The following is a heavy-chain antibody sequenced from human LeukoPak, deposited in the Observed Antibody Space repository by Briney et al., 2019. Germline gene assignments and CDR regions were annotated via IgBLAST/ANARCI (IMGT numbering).Heavy chain of an antibody. J-gene: IGHJ4*02. V-gene: IGHV1-69*01. CDR2: IIPIFGTA. Sequence: SVKVSCKASGGTFSSYAISWVRQAPGQGLEWMGGIIPIFGTANYAQKFQGRVTITADESTSTAYMELSSLRSEDTAVYYCARDPTYDFWSGYYEGYFDYWGQGTLVTVSS. CDR1: GGTFSSYA. CDR3: ARDPTYDFWSGYYEGYFDY. D-gene: IGHD3-3*01.